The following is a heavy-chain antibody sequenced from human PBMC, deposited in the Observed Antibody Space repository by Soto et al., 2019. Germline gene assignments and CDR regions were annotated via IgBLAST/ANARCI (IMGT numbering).Heavy chain of an antibody. V-gene: IGHV3-30*14. CDR1: GFSLSHYV. D-gene: IGHD3-10*01. CDR3: AREGDTHAFRGFDL. J-gene: IGHJ5*02. Sequence: PGGSLRLSCAVSGFSLSHYVFHWVRQAPGKGLEWVAVIRDGDAKTNYATSVRGRFTVSRDMSKSSIFLQMNTLRVDDSAIYFCAREGDTHAFRGFDLWGKGTLVTVSS. CDR2: IRDGDAKT.